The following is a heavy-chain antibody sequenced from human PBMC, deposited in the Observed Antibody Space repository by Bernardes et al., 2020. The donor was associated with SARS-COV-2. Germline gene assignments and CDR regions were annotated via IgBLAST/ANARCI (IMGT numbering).Heavy chain of an antibody. D-gene: IGHD1-26*01. J-gene: IGHJ4*02. CDR3: ATAWEES. CDR2: IYPGHSDT. CDR1: GYRSRSYR. V-gene: IGHV5-51*01. Sequence: SCQGSGYRSRSYRIAWLRQVPDISLERVAMIYPGHSDTRYSPSFEGQFTISVDNYLSPAYLQWSSLKASDTAIYYCATAWEESWGKGTLVTVSS.